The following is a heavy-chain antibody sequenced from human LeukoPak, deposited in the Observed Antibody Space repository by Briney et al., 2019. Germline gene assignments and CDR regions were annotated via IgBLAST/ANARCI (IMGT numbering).Heavy chain of an antibody. Sequence: SETLSLTCTVSGYSISSGYYWGWIRQPPGKGLEWIGSIYYSGSTYYNPSLKSRVTISVDTSKNQFSLKLSSVTAADTAVYYCARKGQYNDYGDYYFDYWGQGTLVTVSS. CDR3: ARKGQYNDYGDYYFDY. CDR2: IYYSGST. CDR1: GYSISSGYY. J-gene: IGHJ4*02. D-gene: IGHD4-17*01. V-gene: IGHV4-38-2*02.